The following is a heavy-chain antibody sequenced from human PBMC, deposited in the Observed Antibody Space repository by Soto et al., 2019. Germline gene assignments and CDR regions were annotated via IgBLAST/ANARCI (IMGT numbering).Heavy chain of an antibody. CDR3: ARAVEQSYYYYGMDV. CDR2: IIPIFGTA. V-gene: IGHV1-69*12. Sequence: QVQLVQSGAEVKKPGSSVKVSCKASGGTFSSYGISWVRQAPGQVLEWMGGIIPIFGTANYAQKFQGRVTITADESTSTAYMELSRLRSEDTAVYYCARAVEQSYYYYGMDVWGQGTTVTVSS. CDR1: GGTFSSYG. J-gene: IGHJ6*02.